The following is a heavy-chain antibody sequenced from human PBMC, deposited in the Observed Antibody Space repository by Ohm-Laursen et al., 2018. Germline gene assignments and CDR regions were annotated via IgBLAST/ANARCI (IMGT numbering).Heavy chain of an antibody. D-gene: IGHD1-26*01. CDR3: ARGYGRGWPSEAY. CDR2: ISSSGSNI. CDR1: EFTFSSYE. J-gene: IGHJ4*02. V-gene: IGHV3-48*03. Sequence: GSLRLSCAAAEFTFSSYEMNWVRQAPGKGLEWVSSISSSGSNIYYADSVKGRFTISRDNAKNSLYLQMNSLRAEDTAVYYCARGYGRGWPSEAYWGQGTLVTVSS.